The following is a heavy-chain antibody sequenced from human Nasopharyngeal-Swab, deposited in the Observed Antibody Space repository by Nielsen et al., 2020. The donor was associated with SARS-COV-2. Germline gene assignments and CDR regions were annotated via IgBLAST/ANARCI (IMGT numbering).Heavy chain of an antibody. CDR3: VRPEGVATSFKYYFQYGMDV. CDR2: IFPGDSDT. V-gene: IGHV5-51*01. D-gene: IGHD5-12*01. Sequence: GGSLRLSCATSGYRFTDYWIAWVRQAPGKGLECMGTIFPGDSDTRYSPSFEGRVTISVDKSISTAYLQWSSLKASDTAMYYCVRPEGVATSFKYYFQYGMDVWGQGTMVTVPS. CDR1: GYRFTDYW. J-gene: IGHJ6*02.